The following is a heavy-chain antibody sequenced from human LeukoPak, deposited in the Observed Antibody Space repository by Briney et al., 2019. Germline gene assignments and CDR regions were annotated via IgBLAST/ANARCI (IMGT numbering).Heavy chain of an antibody. D-gene: IGHD2-8*02. CDR1: GFTFSTYW. CDR2: IKEDGSEK. CDR3: ARGNPAGSVDY. V-gene: IGHV3-7*01. Sequence: GGSLRPSCAASGFTFSTYWMGWVRQAPGKGLEWVANIKEDGSEKYYVDSVKGRFTISRDNAKNSLYLQMNTLRAEDTAAYYCARGNPAGSVDYWGQGTLVTVSS. J-gene: IGHJ4*02.